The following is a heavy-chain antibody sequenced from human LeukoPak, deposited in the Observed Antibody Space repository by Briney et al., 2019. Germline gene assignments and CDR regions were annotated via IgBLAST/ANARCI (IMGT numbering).Heavy chain of an antibody. D-gene: IGHD3-22*01. Sequence: SVKVSCKASGGTFSSYAISWVLQAPGQGLEWMGGIIPIFGTANYAQKFQGRVTITTDESTSTAYMELSSLRSEDTAVYYCARGLDYYDSHHIWGQGTMVTVSS. V-gene: IGHV1-69*05. CDR2: IIPIFGTA. CDR1: GGTFSSYA. CDR3: ARGLDYYDSHHI. J-gene: IGHJ3*02.